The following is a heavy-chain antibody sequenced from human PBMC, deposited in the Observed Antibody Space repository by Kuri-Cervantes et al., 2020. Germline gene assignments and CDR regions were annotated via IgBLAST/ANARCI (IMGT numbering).Heavy chain of an antibody. V-gene: IGHV3-7*01. J-gene: IGHJ4*02. CDR2: INQDGSEE. D-gene: IGHD3-10*01. CDR1: GLTFSRYW. Sequence: GGSLRLSCGASGLTFSRYWMSWVRQAPGKGLEWVANINQDGSEEFYVDSVKGRFTISRDNSKNTLYLQMNSLRAEDTALYYCARDYGFRRYYFDYWGQGILVTVSS. CDR3: ARDYGFRRYYFDY.